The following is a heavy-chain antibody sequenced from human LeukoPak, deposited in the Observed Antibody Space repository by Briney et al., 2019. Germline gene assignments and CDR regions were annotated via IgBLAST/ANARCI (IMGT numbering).Heavy chain of an antibody. CDR1: GFTFSSYG. CDR2: ISYDGRDK. CDR3: ANDPTQTRRLRYFFPEGVGY. Sequence: GGSLRLSCAASGFTFSSYGMQWVRQAPGKGLEWVAIISYDGRDKFYEDSVKGRFTISRDNSKNTLYLQMNNLRAEDTAVYYCANDPTQTRRLRYFFPEGVGYWGQGTLVTVSS. D-gene: IGHD3-9*01. J-gene: IGHJ4*02. V-gene: IGHV3-30*18.